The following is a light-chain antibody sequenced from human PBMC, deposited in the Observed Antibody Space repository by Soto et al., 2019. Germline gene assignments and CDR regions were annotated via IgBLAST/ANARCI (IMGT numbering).Light chain of an antibody. CDR1: QTINSW. V-gene: IGKV1-5*03. CDR3: QHYNSYSEA. J-gene: IGKJ1*01. CDR2: KAS. Sequence: DIQMPQSPSTLSGSVGDRVTITCQASQTINSWLARYQLKPGKAPKLLIYKASTLKSGVPSWFSGSGSGTEFTLVISSLQADDFAAYYCQHYNSYSEAFGQGTKMELK.